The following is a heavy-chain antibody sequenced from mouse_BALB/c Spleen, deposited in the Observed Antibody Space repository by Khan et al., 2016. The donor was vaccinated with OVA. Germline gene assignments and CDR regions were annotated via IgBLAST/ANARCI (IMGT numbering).Heavy chain of an antibody. D-gene: IGHD2-3*01. J-gene: IGHJ4*01. CDR3: ARQPGYYEGSAMDY. Sequence: EVELVESGGDLVKPGGSLKLSCAVSGFSFSSYGMSWVRQTPDKRLEWVVAISSGGSSTYYPDSLNGRFTISRDNAKNTLYLQMSSLKSEDTAMYYCARQPGYYEGSAMDYWGQGTSVTVSS. V-gene: IGHV5-6*01. CDR2: ISSGGSST. CDR1: GFSFSSYG.